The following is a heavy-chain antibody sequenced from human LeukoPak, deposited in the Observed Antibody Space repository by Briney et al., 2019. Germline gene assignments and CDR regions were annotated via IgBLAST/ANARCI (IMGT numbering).Heavy chain of an antibody. CDR1: GYSFTSYW. CDR2: IYPGDSDT. CDR3: ARGSTVTTIYYYYYGMDV. J-gene: IGHJ6*02. Sequence: GESLKISCKGSGYSFTSYWIGWVRRMPGKGLEWMGSIYPGDSDTRYSPSFQGQVTISADKSISTAFLQWSSLKASDTAMYYCARGSTVTTIYYYYYGMDVWGQGTTVTVSS. V-gene: IGHV5-51*01. D-gene: IGHD4-11*01.